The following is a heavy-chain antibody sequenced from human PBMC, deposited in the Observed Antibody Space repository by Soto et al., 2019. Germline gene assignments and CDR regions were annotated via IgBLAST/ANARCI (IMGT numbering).Heavy chain of an antibody. J-gene: IGHJ4*02. CDR3: ARAHCSGGSCHDD. D-gene: IGHD2-15*01. V-gene: IGHV3-23*01. Sequence: GGSLRLSCAASGFTFSSYAMSWVRQAPGKGLEWVSAISGSGGSTYYADSVKGRFTISRDNSKNSLYLQMNSLRAEDTAVYYCARAHCSGGSCHDDWGQGTLVNVAS. CDR1: GFTFSSYA. CDR2: ISGSGGST.